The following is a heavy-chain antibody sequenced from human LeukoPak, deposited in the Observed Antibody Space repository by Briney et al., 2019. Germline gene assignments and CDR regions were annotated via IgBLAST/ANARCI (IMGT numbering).Heavy chain of an antibody. V-gene: IGHV4-59*08. CDR1: GGSISSYY. D-gene: IGHD3-22*01. J-gene: IGHJ3*02. CDR3: ARPLYYYDSSGFGAFDI. CDR2: IYYSGST. Sequence: PSETLSLTCTVSGGSISSYYWSWIRQPPGKGLEWIWYIYYSGSTNYNPSLKSRVTISVDTSKNQFSLKLSSVTAADTAVYYCARPLYYYDSSGFGAFDIWGQGTMVTVSS.